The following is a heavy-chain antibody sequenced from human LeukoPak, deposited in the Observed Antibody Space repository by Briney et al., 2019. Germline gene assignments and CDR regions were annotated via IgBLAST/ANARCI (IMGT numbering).Heavy chain of an antibody. CDR3: ARPQEYCSSTSCSPFAFDI. J-gene: IGHJ3*02. CDR1: GGSISSGGYY. V-gene: IGHV4-30-2*01. CDR2: IYHSGST. D-gene: IGHD2-2*01. Sequence: SETLSLTCTVSGGSISSGGYYWSWIRQPPGKGLEWIGYIYHSGSTYYNPSLKSRVTISVDRSKNQFSLKLSSVTAADTAVYYCARPQEYCSSTSCSPFAFDIWGQGTMVTVSS.